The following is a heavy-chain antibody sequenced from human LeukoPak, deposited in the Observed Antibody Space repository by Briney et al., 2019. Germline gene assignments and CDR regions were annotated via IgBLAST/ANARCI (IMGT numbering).Heavy chain of an antibody. V-gene: IGHV4-34*01. D-gene: IGHD5-12*01. CDR2: INHSGST. Sequence: SETLSLTCAVYGGSFSGYYWSWIRQPPGKGLEWIGEINHSGSTNYNPSLKSRVTISVDTSKNRFSLKLSSVTAADTAVYYCARGWLRSPFGYWGQGTLVTVSS. CDR3: ARGWLRSPFGY. J-gene: IGHJ4*02. CDR1: GGSFSGYY.